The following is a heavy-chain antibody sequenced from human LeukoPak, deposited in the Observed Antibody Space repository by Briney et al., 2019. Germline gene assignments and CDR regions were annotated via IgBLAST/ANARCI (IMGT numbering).Heavy chain of an antibody. CDR2: ISAYNGNT. V-gene: IGHV1-18*01. CDR3: GYGGNSVDY. J-gene: IGHJ4*02. D-gene: IGHD4-23*01. Sequence: ASVKVSCKASGDTLTGDGISWVRQAPGQGLEWMGWISAYNGNTNYAQKLQGRVTMTTDTSTSTAYMELRSLRSDDTAVYYCGYGGNSVDYWGQGTLVTVSS. CDR1: GDTLTGDG.